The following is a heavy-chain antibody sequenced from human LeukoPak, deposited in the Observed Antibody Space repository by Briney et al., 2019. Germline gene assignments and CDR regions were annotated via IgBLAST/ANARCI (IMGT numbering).Heavy chain of an antibody. CDR3: ARVIDYYDSSGPDAFDI. CDR2: IYYSGST. Sequence: KPSETLSLTCTVSGGSISSSSYHWGWIRQPPGKGLEWIGSIYYSGSTYYNPSLKSRVTISVDTSKNQFSLKLSSVTAADTAVYYCARVIDYYDSSGPDAFDIWGQGTMVTVSS. CDR1: GGSISSSSYH. V-gene: IGHV4-39*07. D-gene: IGHD3-22*01. J-gene: IGHJ3*02.